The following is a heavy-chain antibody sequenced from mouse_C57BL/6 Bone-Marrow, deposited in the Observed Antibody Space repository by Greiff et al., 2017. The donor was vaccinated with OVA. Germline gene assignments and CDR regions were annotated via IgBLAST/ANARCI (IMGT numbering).Heavy chain of an antibody. CDR2: INSNNGGT. Sequence: EVQLQQSGPELAKPGASVKIPCKASGYTFTVYNMDWVKQSHGKSLEWIGDINSNNGGTIYNQKFKGKATLTVDKSTSTAYMELRSLTSEDTAVYYCARGGYYDYDGGAWFAYWGQGTLVTVSA. CDR3: ARGGYYDYDGGAWFAY. J-gene: IGHJ3*01. V-gene: IGHV1-18*01. D-gene: IGHD2-4*01. CDR1: GYTFTVYN.